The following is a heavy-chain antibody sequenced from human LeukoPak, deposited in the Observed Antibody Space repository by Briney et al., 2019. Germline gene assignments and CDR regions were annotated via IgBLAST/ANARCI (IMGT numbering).Heavy chain of an antibody. CDR3: ARGGGSYSGIVGY. D-gene: IGHD1-26*01. CDR2: IRGSSSPI. Sequence: GGSLRLSCAASGFTFSSYSLNWVRQARGKGLERVSYIRGSSSPIYYADSVKGRFTISRDNDKNSLYLQMNSLRAEDTAVYYCARGGGSYSGIVGYWGQGTLVTVSS. CDR1: GFTFSSYS. V-gene: IGHV3-48*01. J-gene: IGHJ4*02.